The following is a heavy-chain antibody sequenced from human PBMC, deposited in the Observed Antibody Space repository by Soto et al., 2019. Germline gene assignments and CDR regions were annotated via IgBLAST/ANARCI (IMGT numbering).Heavy chain of an antibody. J-gene: IGHJ4*02. CDR2: ISGSGGST. D-gene: IGHD5-12*01. CDR3: AKGQLATVSPDY. V-gene: IGHV3-23*01. Sequence: PGGSLRLSCAASGFTFSSYAMSWVRQAPGKWLEWVSAISGSGGSTYYADSVKGRFTISRDNSKNTLYLQMNSLRAEDTAVYYCAKGQLATVSPDYWRQGXLVTVYS. CDR1: GFTFSSYA.